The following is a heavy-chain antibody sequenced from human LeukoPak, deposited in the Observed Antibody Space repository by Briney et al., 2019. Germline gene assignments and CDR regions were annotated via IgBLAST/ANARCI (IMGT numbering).Heavy chain of an antibody. Sequence: GGSLRLSCAASGFRFTSYAMIWIRQVPGKGLEWVAGISGSGGSTYYSDPVKGRFTISRDTSDNTLHLNMSTLTTDDTAVYFCAKLGAYRVYSFIDFWGQGTLVTVSS. D-gene: IGHD3-16*01. CDR3: AKLGAYRVYSFIDF. V-gene: IGHV3-23*01. J-gene: IGHJ4*02. CDR1: GFRFTSYA. CDR2: ISGSGGST.